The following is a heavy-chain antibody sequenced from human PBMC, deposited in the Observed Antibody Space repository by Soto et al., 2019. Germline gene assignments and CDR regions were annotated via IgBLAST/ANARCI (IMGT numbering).Heavy chain of an antibody. D-gene: IGHD1-7*01. V-gene: IGHV4-4*07. CDR3: ARESGGNWSYEAN. Sequence: QVQLQESGPGLVKPSETLSLTCSVSGASITDYSWNWIRQSAGRGLEWIGRIYATGKNQVNPSLQRLGTMSLYMSKNQFSLKLTSLTASDTAVYSSARESGGNWSYEANWGQGTLVTVSS. CDR2: IYATGKN. J-gene: IGHJ4*02. CDR1: GASITDYS.